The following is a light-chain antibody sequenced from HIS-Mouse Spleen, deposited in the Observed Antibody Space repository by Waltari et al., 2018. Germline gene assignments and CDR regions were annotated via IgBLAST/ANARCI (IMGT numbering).Light chain of an antibody. CDR2: DVS. V-gene: IGLV2-11*02. CDR3: CSYAGSYTFVV. CDR1: SSDVGGYKY. Sequence: QSALTQPRSVSGSPGQSVTISCTGTSSDVGGYKYVPWYHQHPGKAPKLMIYDVSKRPSGVPDRFSGSKSGNTASLTISGLQAEDEADYYCCSYAGSYTFVVFGGGTKLTVL. J-gene: IGLJ2*01.